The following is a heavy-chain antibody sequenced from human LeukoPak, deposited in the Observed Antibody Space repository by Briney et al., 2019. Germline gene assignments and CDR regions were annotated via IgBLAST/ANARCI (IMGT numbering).Heavy chain of an antibody. CDR2: IKQDGSEK. Sequence: GGSLRLSCAASGFTFSSYWMSWVRQAPGKGLEWVANIKQDGSEKYYVDSVKGRFTISRDNAKNSLYLQMNSLRAEDTAVYYCARDLDEYSSPSDYWGQGTLVTVSS. CDR3: ARDLDEYSSPSDY. V-gene: IGHV3-7*01. J-gene: IGHJ4*02. D-gene: IGHD6-6*01. CDR1: GFTFSSYW.